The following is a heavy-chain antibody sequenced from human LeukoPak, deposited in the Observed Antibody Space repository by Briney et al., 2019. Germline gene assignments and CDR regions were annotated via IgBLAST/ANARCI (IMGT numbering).Heavy chain of an antibody. CDR2: IYYSGST. V-gene: IGHV4-39*01. D-gene: IGHD3-22*01. CDR3: ARHPPIVVVITNPGYFDL. Sequence: PSETLSLTCTVSGGSISSYYWSWIRQPPGKGLEWIGSIYYSGSTYYNPSLKSRVTISVDTSKNQFSLKLSSVTAADTAVYYCARHPPIVVVITNPGYFDLWGRGTLVTVSS. J-gene: IGHJ2*01. CDR1: GGSISSYY.